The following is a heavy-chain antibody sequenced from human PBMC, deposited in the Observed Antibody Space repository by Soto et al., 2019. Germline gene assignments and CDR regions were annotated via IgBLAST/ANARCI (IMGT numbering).Heavy chain of an antibody. V-gene: IGHV3-48*01. CDR1: GFTFSSYS. D-gene: IGHD6-13*01. Sequence: GGSLRLSCAASGFTFSSYSMNWVRQAPGKGLEWVSYISSSSSTIYYADSVKGRFTISRDNAKNSLYLQMNSLRAEDTAVYYCARQQLLKDAFDIRGQGTTVTVSS. CDR3: ARQQLLKDAFDI. CDR2: ISSSSSTI. J-gene: IGHJ3*02.